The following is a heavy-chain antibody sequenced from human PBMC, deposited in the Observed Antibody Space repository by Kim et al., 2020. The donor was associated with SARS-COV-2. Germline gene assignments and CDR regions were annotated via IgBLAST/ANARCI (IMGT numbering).Heavy chain of an antibody. V-gene: IGHV3-11*01. D-gene: IGHD6-13*01. CDR1: GFTFSDYY. CDR2: ISSSGSTI. J-gene: IGHJ4*02. Sequence: GGSLRLSCAASGFTFSDYYMSWIRQAPGKGLEWVSYISSSGSTIYYADSVKGRFTISRDNAKNSLYLQMNSLRAEDTAVYYCARGRYDSSSWYSPTKQSDYWGQGTLVTVSS. CDR3: ARGRYDSSSWYSPTKQSDY.